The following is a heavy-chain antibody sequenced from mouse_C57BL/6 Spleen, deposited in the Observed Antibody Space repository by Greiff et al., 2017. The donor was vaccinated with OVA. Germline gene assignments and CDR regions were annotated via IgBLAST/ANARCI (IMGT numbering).Heavy chain of an antibody. D-gene: IGHD4-1*01. CDR2: INYDGSST. J-gene: IGHJ2*01. Sequence: EVQLQESEGGLVQPGSSMKLSCTASGFTFSDYYMAWVRQVPEKGLEWVANINYDGSSTYYLDSLKSRFIISRDNAKNILYLQMSSLKSEDTATYYCAREAGTNFDYWGQGTTLTVSS. V-gene: IGHV5-16*01. CDR1: GFTFSDYY. CDR3: AREAGTNFDY.